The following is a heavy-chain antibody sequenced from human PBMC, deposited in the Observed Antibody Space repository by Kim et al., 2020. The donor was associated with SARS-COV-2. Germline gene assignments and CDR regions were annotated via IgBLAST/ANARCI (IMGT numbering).Heavy chain of an antibody. J-gene: IGHJ4*02. CDR1: GFTFSSYA. CDR3: AKPMDDSSPSCYYFAY. V-gene: IGHV3-23*01. D-gene: IGHD3-22*01. CDR2: ISGSGGST. Sequence: GGSLRLSCAASGFTFSSYAMSWVRQAPGKGLEWVSAISGSGGSTYYADSVKGRFTISRDNSKNTLYLQMHSLRAEYTAVYYCAKPMDDSSPSCYYFAYCGQKTLVTVSS.